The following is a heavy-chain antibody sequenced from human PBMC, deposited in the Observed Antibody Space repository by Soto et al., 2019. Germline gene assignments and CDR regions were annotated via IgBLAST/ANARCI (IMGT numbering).Heavy chain of an antibody. CDR2: MNRGGGP. CDR1: GFTFNNSS. D-gene: IGHD5-18*01. CDR3: ARADGPLPVTLLGF. Sequence: EVRLLESGGGLVQPGGSLTLSCATSGFTFNNSSIIWVREAPGKGLEWVSSMNRGGGPYYADSVKGRFTISRDNSKNMLYRRMNSLRADDTAVYFCARADGPLPVTLLGFWGQGTLVTVSS. J-gene: IGHJ4*02. V-gene: IGHV3-23*01.